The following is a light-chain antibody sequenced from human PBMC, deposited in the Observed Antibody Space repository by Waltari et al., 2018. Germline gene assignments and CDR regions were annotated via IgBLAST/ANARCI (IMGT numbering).Light chain of an antibody. CDR1: SLRSYY. CDR2: GKN. V-gene: IGLV3-19*01. J-gene: IGLJ2*01. CDR3: NSRDSSGNQV. Sequence: SSELTQDPAVSVALGQTVRITCQGDSLRSYYASRYQQKPGQAPVLVIYGKNNRPSGRPDRFSGSRSGNTASLAITGAQAEDEADYYCNSRDSSGNQVFGGGTKLTVL.